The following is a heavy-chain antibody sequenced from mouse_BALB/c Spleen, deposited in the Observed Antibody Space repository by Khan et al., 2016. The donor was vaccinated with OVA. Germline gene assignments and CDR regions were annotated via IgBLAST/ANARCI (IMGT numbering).Heavy chain of an antibody. J-gene: IGHJ3*01. Sequence: EVQLQQSGPELMKPGASVKISCKASGYSFTTYYIHWVKQSHGKSLEWIGYIDPFNDDTNYNQKFKGKATLTVDKSSSTAYMHLSSLTSEDSAVYYCARHGSSSWFAYGGQGTLVTVSA. CDR1: GYSFTTYY. CDR3: ARHGSSSWFAY. CDR2: IDPFNDDT. D-gene: IGHD1-1*01. V-gene: IGHV1S135*01.